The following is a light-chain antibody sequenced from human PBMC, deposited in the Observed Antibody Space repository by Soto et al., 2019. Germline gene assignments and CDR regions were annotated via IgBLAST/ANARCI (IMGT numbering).Light chain of an antibody. CDR1: ENVDTN. V-gene: IGKV3-15*01. Sequence: EIVMTQSPATLSVSPGEGATLSCRASENVDTNLAWYQHKPGQAPSLLIYGASTRAAGVPARFSGSGSGTEFTLTISSLQPDDSATDYCQQYQIDWTFGQGTKVDIK. J-gene: IGKJ1*01. CDR3: QQYQIDWT. CDR2: GAS.